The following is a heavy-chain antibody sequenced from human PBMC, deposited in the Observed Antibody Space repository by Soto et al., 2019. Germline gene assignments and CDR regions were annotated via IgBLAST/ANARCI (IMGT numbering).Heavy chain of an antibody. CDR2: IYWDDDK. CDR3: VQSRCGGDCLQSYSSHSYYGLDV. CDR1: GLSLSTTGVG. J-gene: IGHJ6*02. V-gene: IGHV2-5*02. D-gene: IGHD2-21*02. Sequence: QITLKESGPTLVKPTQTLTLTCTFSGLSLSTTGVGVGWIRQPQERALEGLELIYWDDDKRYSPSLKSRLTITKDTSKNQVVLTMTNMDPVDTATYYCVQSRCGGDCLQSYSSHSYYGLDVWGQGTTVTVSS.